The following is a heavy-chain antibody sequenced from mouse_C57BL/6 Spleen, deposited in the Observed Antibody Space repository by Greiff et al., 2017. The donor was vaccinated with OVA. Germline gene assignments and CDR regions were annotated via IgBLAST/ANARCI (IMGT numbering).Heavy chain of an antibody. CDR3: ARQGGYYFDY. V-gene: IGHV5-9*01. CDR2: ISGGGGNT. D-gene: IGHD1-1*02. Sequence: EVHLVESGGGLVKPGGSLKLSCAASGFTFSSYTMSWVRQTPEKRLEWVATISGGGGNTYYPDSVKGRFTISRDNAKNTLYLQMSSLRSEDTALYDCARQGGYYFDYWGQGTTLTVSS. J-gene: IGHJ2*01. CDR1: GFTFSSYT.